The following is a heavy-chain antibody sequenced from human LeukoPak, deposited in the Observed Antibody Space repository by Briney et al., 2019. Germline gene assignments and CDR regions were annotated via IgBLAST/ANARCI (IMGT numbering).Heavy chain of an antibody. CDR3: ARQTWRGSSSQVDY. Sequence: SETLSLTCTVSGGSIRSHYWSWIRQPPGKGLEWIGYIYNSGSTNYTPSFKSRVTISLDTSKNQFSLKLSSVTAADTAVYYCARQTWRGSSSQVDYWGQGTLVTVSS. V-gene: IGHV4-59*08. CDR1: GGSIRSHY. D-gene: IGHD6-6*01. CDR2: IYNSGST. J-gene: IGHJ4*02.